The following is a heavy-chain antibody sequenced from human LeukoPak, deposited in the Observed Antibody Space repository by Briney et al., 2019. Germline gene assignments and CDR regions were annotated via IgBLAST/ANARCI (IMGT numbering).Heavy chain of an antibody. J-gene: IGHJ4*02. Sequence: VASVKVSCKVSGYTLTELSMHWVRQAPGKGLEWMGGFDPEDGETIYAQKFQGRVTMSEDTSTDTAYMELSSLRSEDTAVYYCATTVYGSFDYWGQGTLVTVSS. D-gene: IGHD3-10*01. CDR2: FDPEDGET. V-gene: IGHV1-24*01. CDR3: ATTVYGSFDY. CDR1: GYTLTELS.